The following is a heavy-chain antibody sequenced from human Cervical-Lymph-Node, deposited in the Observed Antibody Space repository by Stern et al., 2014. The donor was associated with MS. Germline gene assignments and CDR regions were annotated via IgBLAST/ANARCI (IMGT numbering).Heavy chain of an antibody. CDR3: ASSVVASGH. V-gene: IGHV1-69*06. J-gene: IGHJ4*02. Sequence: DQLVESGAEVKKPGSSVKVSCRASGGTFTTHPITWWRQAPGQGLEWMGGIIPFLNTTNYAQNFQGRITITADKSTGTNYMEISSLRSDDTAVYYCASSVVASGHWGQGTLVIVS. D-gene: IGHD2-21*01. CDR2: IIPFLNTT. CDR1: GGTFTTHP.